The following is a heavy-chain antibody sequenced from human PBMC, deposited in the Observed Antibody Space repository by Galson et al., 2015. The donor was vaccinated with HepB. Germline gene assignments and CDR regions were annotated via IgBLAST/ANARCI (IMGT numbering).Heavy chain of an antibody. CDR3: ARALTVLGEYYFDS. V-gene: IGHV1-18*01. CDR2: ISAYNGKT. J-gene: IGHJ4*02. D-gene: IGHD2/OR15-2a*01. CDR1: GFTFSSYS. Sequence: SVKVPCKASGFTFSSYSLTWVRQAPGQGLEWMGWISAYNGKTHFGQSVQGRLTLTTDTSTSTGYMELRNLKSDDTAVYYCARALTVLGEYYFDSWGQGTQVTVSS.